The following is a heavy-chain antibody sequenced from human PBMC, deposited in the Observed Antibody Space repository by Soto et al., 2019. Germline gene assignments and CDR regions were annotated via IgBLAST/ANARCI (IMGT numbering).Heavy chain of an antibody. CDR1: GFSFSNYA. V-gene: IGHV3-23*01. CDR2: ISGGGGGT. J-gene: IGHJ4*02. CDR3: ARDTMATDPFDY. Sequence: GGSLRLSCAASGFSFSNYAMNWVRQAPGKGLEWVSGISGGGGGTYYADSVKGRFTSSRDNAKNTLYLQMNSLRAEDTAVYYCARDTMATDPFDYWGQGTLVTVSS. D-gene: IGHD5-12*01.